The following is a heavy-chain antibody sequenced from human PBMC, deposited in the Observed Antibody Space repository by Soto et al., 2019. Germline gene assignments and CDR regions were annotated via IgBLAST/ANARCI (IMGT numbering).Heavy chain of an antibody. CDR2: INPSGDST. CDR1: GYTFSSFY. V-gene: IGHV1-46*01. D-gene: IGHD3-10*01. Sequence: GASVKVSCKASGYTFSSFYMHWVRQAPGQGLEWMGVINPSGDSTTYAQKFQGRVTMTKDTSTSTLYMELSSLTSEDTAMYFCARDWEFGFWGQGTLVTVYS. CDR3: ARDWEFGF. J-gene: IGHJ4*02.